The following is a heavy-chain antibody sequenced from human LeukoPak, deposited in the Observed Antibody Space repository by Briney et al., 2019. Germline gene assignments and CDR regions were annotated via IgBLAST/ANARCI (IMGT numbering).Heavy chain of an antibody. D-gene: IGHD3-22*01. CDR3: ARNDDSSGYYLRHAFDI. Sequence: SETLSLTCTVSGYSISSGYYWGWIRQPPGKGLEWIGSIYHSGSTYYNPSLKSRVTISVDTSKNQFSLKLSSVTAADTAVYYCARNDDSSGYYLRHAFDIWGQGTMVTVSS. V-gene: IGHV4-38-2*02. J-gene: IGHJ3*02. CDR2: IYHSGST. CDR1: GYSISSGYY.